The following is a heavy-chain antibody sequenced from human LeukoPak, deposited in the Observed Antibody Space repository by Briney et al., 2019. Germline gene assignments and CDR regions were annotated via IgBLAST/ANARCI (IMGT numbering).Heavy chain of an antibody. V-gene: IGHV1-18*01. J-gene: IGHJ4*02. D-gene: IGHD3-22*01. Sequence: ASVKVSCKASGYTFTSYGISWVRQAPGQGLEWMGRINAYNGNTNYAQKLQGRVTMTTDTSTSTAYMELRSLRSDDTAVYYCARVRDYYDSSGYSPCDYWGQGTLVTVSS. CDR1: GYTFTSYG. CDR3: ARVRDYYDSSGYSPCDY. CDR2: INAYNGNT.